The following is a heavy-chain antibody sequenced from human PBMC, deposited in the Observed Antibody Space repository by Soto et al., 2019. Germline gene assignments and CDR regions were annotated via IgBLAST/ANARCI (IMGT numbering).Heavy chain of an antibody. V-gene: IGHV3-23*01. CDR1: GFTFSSYA. CDR3: AKANWNDGSNDY. CDR2: ISGSGGST. D-gene: IGHD1-20*01. J-gene: IGHJ4*02. Sequence: PGGSLRLSCGASGFTFSSYAMSWVRQAPGKGLEWVSAISGSGGSTYYADSVKGRFTISRDNSKNTLYLQMNSLRAEDTAVYYCAKANWNDGSNDYWGQGTLVTVSS.